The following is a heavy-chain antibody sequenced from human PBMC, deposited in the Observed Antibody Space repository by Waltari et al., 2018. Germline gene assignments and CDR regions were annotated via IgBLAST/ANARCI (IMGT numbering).Heavy chain of an antibody. CDR3: ARGTATGTTDLAH. Sequence: QVQLQESGPGLVKPSETLSLTCAAPGHSVSSGYYWGWIRQPPGKGLEWIGSIRHDEGTYYKPSLRSRVTISVDTSKNQFSLNLRSVTAADTAVYYCARGTATGTTDLAHWGQGALVTVSS. D-gene: IGHD1-1*01. CDR2: IRHDEGT. V-gene: IGHV4-38-2*01. CDR1: GHSVSSGYY. J-gene: IGHJ4*02.